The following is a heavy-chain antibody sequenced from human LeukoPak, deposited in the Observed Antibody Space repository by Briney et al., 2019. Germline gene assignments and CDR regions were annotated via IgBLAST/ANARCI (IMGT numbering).Heavy chain of an antibody. CDR1: GYTLTELS. CDR3: ARGPPNWGYDY. J-gene: IGHJ4*02. Sequence: ASVKVSCKVSGYTLTELSMHWVRQAPGKGLEWMGGFDPEDGETIYARKFQDRVTMTRNTSISTAYMELSSLRSDDTAVYYCARGPPNWGYDYWGPGTLVTVSS. D-gene: IGHD7-27*01. V-gene: IGHV1-24*01. CDR2: FDPEDGET.